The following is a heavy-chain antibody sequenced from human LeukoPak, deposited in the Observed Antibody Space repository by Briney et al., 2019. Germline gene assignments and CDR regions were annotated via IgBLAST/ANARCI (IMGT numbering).Heavy chain of an antibody. CDR2: ISYDGSNK. CDR3: ARGSSSDYSSGWYFSPPYGMDV. Sequence: GGSLRLSCAASGFTSSSYGMHWVRQAPGKGLEWVAVISYDGSNKYYADSVKGRFTISRDNSKNTLYLQMNSLRAEDTAVYYCARGSSSDYSSGWYFSPPYGMDVWGQGTTVTVSS. J-gene: IGHJ6*02. V-gene: IGHV3-30*03. CDR1: GFTSSSYG. D-gene: IGHD6-19*01.